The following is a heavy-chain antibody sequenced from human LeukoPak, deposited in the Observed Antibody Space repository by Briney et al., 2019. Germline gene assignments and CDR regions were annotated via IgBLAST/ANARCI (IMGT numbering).Heavy chain of an antibody. D-gene: IGHD2-15*01. CDR3: AKIRGGSWNAFDI. V-gene: IGHV3-23*01. CDR2: ISGSGGST. CDR1: GFTFSSYA. J-gene: IGHJ3*02. Sequence: GGSLRLSCAASGFTFSSYAMSWVRQAPGKGLEWVSAISGSGGSTYYADSVKGRFTISRDNSKNTLYLQMNSLRAEDTAVYYYAKIRGGSWNAFDIWGQGTMVTVSS.